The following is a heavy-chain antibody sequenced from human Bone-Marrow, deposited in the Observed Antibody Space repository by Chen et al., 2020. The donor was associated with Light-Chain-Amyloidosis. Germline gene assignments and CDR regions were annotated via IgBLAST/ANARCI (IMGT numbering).Heavy chain of an antibody. V-gene: IGHV3-23*01. CDR1: GFPFNHYA. D-gene: IGHD3-16*01. J-gene: IGHJ4*03. CDR3: ARGRNESSFCN. Sequence: EVQLLESGGGLIQPGGSLRLSCAASGFPFNHYAMRWVRQAPGKGLEWVSRISRSGDDIHYADSVNGRFTISKDDYKSTVYLQMSRLSVEDRAIYDCARGRNESSFCNWGHGTQGTGSS. CDR2: ISRSGDDI.